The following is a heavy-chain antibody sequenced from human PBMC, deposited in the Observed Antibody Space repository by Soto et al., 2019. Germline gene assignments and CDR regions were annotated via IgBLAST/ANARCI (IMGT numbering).Heavy chain of an antibody. J-gene: IGHJ4*02. V-gene: IGHV4-59*01. D-gene: IGHD1-26*01. Sequence: SETLSLTCTVSGGSISSYYWSWIRQPPWKGLEWIGYIYYSGSTNYNPSLKSRVTMSVDTSKNQFSLRLSSVTAADTAVYYCARRYGGNFDYWGQGTLVTVSS. CDR2: IYYSGST. CDR1: GGSISSYY. CDR3: ARRYGGNFDY.